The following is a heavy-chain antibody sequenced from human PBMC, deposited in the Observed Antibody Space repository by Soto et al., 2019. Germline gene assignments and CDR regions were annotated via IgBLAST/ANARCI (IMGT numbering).Heavy chain of an antibody. CDR2: INPSGGTT. Sequence: QVQLVQSGAEVTKPGASVNISCRTSGYNFSRYHMHWVRQAPGQGLEWMGIINPSGGTTTYAQKFQGRVTMTRDTSRSTFYMELSSLTSEETGVYYCARDRSIAVAGLSVGYMDVWGQGTTVTVSS. CDR3: ARDRSIAVAGLSVGYMDV. J-gene: IGHJ6*02. D-gene: IGHD6-19*01. V-gene: IGHV1-46*01. CDR1: GYNFSRYH.